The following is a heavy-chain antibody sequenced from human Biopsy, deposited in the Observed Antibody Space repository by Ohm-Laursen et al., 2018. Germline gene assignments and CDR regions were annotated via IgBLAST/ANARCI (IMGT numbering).Heavy chain of an antibody. CDR2: ISYTGYT. D-gene: IGHD4-23*01. CDR3: ARGSNDFGGLYFPR. CDR1: GGSFTGHY. Sequence: SETLSLTWTVSGGSFTGHYWSWTRQPPGKGLEWIGHISYTGYTSYNASLKSRVTISVGTSRNHFSLRLSSLTAADTAVYYCARGSNDFGGLYFPRWGQGTLLTVSS. J-gene: IGHJ4*02. V-gene: IGHV4-59*11.